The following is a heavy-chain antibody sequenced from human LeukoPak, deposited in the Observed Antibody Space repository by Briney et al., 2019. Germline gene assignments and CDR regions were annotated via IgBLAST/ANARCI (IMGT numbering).Heavy chain of an antibody. D-gene: IGHD1-1*01. CDR2: IYHSGST. CDR3: ATQLPFYPDF. J-gene: IGHJ4*02. CDR1: GGSISSGGYS. V-gene: IGHV4-30-2*01. Sequence: SETPSLTCAVSGGSISSGGYSWSWIRQPPGKGLEWIGYIYHSGSTYYNPSLKSRVTISVDRSKNQFSLKLSSVTAADTAIYYCATQLPFYPDFWGQGTLVTVSS.